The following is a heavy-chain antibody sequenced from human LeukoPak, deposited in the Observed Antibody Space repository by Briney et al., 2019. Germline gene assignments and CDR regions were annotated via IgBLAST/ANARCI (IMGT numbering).Heavy chain of an antibody. CDR2: ISYDGSNK. V-gene: IGHV3-30*04. D-gene: IGHD4-17*01. CDR3: ARDRAMTAVTTGLGWGIDY. J-gene: IGHJ4*02. CDR1: GFTFSSYA. Sequence: GRSLRLSCAASGFTFSSYAVHWVRQAPGKGLEWVAVISYDGSNKYYADSVKGRFTISRDNSKNTLYLQMNSLRAEDTAVYYCARDRAMTAVTTGLGWGIDYWGQGTLVTVSS.